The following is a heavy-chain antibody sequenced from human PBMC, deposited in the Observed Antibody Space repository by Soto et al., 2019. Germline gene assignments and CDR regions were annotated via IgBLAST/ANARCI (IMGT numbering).Heavy chain of an antibody. Sequence: EVLLLESGGGAVQPGGSLRLSCVASGFTFGSNAMSWVRQAPGKGLEWVSAITGTGGNTFYADSVKGRFTISRDNAKNTLFLQLNSLRVDDTAVYYCAKVVTATPDYWGQGTLVTVSS. CDR3: AKVVTATPDY. CDR1: GFTFGSNA. J-gene: IGHJ4*02. V-gene: IGHV3-23*01. CDR2: ITGTGGNT. D-gene: IGHD2-15*01.